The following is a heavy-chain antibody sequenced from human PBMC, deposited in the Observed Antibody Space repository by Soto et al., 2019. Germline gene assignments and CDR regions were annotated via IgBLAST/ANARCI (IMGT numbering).Heavy chain of an antibody. J-gene: IGHJ5*02. CDR2: INHSGST. Sequence: SETLSLTCAVYGGSFSGYYWSWIRQPPGKGLEWIGEINHSGSTNYNPSLKSRVTISVDTSKNQFSLKLSSVTAADTAVYYCGRVGTNGWGSNPPLLFDPWGKGTLVTVSS. CDR3: GRVGTNGWGSNPPLLFDP. V-gene: IGHV4-34*01. D-gene: IGHD2-8*01. CDR1: GGSFSGYY.